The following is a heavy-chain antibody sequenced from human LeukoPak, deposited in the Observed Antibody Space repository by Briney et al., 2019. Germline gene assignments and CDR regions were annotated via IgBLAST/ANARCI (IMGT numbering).Heavy chain of an antibody. J-gene: IGHJ4*02. CDR1: GGSLSSRGDH. CDR2: IHYSGSS. V-gene: IGHV4-39*01. CDR3: ARRSGTFQKAFDY. Sequence: SETLSLTCTVSGGSLSSRGDHWGWIRQPPGKGLEYVGSIHYSGSSFYYPSLKSRVTISVDTSKNQFSLRLNSVTAADTAVYYCARRSGTFQKAFDYWGQGSLVTVSS. D-gene: IGHD1-26*01.